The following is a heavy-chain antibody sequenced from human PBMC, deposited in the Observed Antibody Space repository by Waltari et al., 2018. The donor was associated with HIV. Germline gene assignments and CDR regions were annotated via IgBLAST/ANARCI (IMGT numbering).Heavy chain of an antibody. V-gene: IGHV3-33*01. CDR2: IWEDGSNK. CDR1: GFNFRTYG. D-gene: IGHD6-19*01. CDR3: ARMVSSSGWYVFDY. J-gene: IGHJ4*02. Sequence: QVHLVESGGGVVQPGRSLRLSCAASGFNFRTYGMHWVRQAPGKGLGWVAVIWEDGSNKYYADSVKGRFTSSRDNSKNTLYLQMNSRRAEDTAVYYCARMVSSSGWYVFDYWGQGTLVTVSS.